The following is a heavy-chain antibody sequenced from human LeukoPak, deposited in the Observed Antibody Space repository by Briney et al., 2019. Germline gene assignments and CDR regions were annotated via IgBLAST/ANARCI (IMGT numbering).Heavy chain of an antibody. V-gene: IGHV1-18*01. CDR3: ARVADIVVVPAAREPFLDY. J-gene: IGHJ4*02. D-gene: IGHD2-2*01. Sequence: ASVKVSCKASGYTFTSYDINWVRQATGQGLEWMGWISAYNGNTNYAQKLQGRVTMTTDTSTSTAYMELRSLRSDDTAVYYCARVADIVVVPAAREPFLDYWGQGTLVTVSS. CDR2: ISAYNGNT. CDR1: GYTFTSYD.